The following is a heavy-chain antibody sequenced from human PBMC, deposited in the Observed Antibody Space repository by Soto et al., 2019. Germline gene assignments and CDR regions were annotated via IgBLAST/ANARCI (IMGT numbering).Heavy chain of an antibody. V-gene: IGHV4-34*01. D-gene: IGHD3-10*01. Sequence: SETLSLTCAVYGGSFSGYYWSWIRQPPGKGLEWIGEINHSGSTNYNPSLKSRVTISVDTSKNQFSLKLSSVTAADTAVYYCARRSPLRFHLWYNWFDPWGQGTLVTVSS. CDR3: ARRSPLRFHLWYNWFDP. J-gene: IGHJ5*02. CDR2: INHSGST. CDR1: GGSFSGYY.